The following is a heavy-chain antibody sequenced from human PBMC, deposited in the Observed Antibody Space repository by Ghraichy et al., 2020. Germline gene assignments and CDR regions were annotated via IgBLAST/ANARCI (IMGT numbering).Heavy chain of an antibody. Sequence: GGSLRLSCAASGFTFSSYSMNWVRQAPGKGLEWVSSISSSSSYIYYADSVKGRFTISRDNAKNSLYLQMNSLRAEDTAVYYCARGGGYSGYDFFESGRYYYFRIERLGPGTHVH. CDR1: GFTFSSYS. V-gene: IGHV3-21*01. CDR3: ARGGGYSGYDFFESGRYYYFRIER. J-gene: IGHJ6*02. D-gene: IGHD5-12*01. CDR2: ISSSSSYI.